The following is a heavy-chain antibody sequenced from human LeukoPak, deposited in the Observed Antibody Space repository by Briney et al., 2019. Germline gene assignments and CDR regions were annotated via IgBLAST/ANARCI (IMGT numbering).Heavy chain of an antibody. V-gene: IGHV4-61*09. CDR3: ARDGGLKWGYYYMDV. J-gene: IGHJ6*03. D-gene: IGHD3-16*01. CDR2: IHTSGTM. Sequence: PSQTLSLTCTVSGGSVSTGSYYWSWIRQPAGRGLEWIGHIHTSGTMNYNASLKSRVRISVETSKNQFSLKLSSVTAADTAVYYCARDGGLKWGYYYMDVWGKGTTVTISS. CDR1: GGSVSTGSYY.